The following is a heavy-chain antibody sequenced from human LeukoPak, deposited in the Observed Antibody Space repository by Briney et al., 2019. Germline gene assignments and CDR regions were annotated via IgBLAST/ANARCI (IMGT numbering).Heavy chain of an antibody. CDR3: ARERYSYYMDV. V-gene: IGHV1-58*02. Sequence: SVKVSCKASGFTFTSSAMQWVRQARGQRLEWIGWIVDGSGNTNYAQKFQGRVTITADESTSTAYMELSSLRSEDTAVYYCARERYSYYMDVWGKGTTVTVSS. D-gene: IGHD5-18*01. CDR1: GFTFTSSA. CDR2: IVDGSGNT. J-gene: IGHJ6*03.